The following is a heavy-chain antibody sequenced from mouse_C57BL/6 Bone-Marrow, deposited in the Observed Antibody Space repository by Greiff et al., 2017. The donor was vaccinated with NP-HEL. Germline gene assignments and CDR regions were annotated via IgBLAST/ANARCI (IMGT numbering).Heavy chain of an antibody. CDR3: ARDGFTTVVATWAYWYFEV. CDR1: GYTFTSYW. Sequence: QVQLQQPGAELVMPGASVKLSCKASGYTFTSYWMPWVKQRPGQGLEWIGEIDPSDSYTNYNQKFKGKSTLTVDKSSSTAYMQLSSLTSEDSAVYYCARDGFTTVVATWAYWYFEVWGTGTTVTVSS. CDR2: IDPSDSYT. J-gene: IGHJ1*03. D-gene: IGHD1-1*01. V-gene: IGHV1-69*01.